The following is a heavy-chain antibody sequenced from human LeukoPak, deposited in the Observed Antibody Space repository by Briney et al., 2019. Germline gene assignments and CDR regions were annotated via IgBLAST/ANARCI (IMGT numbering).Heavy chain of an antibody. CDR3: ARDVPLRGYSGSIFDY. J-gene: IGHJ4*02. V-gene: IGHV4-61*01. Sequence: PSETLSLTCTVSGGSVSSGSYYWSWIRQPPGRGLEWIVYIYYSGSTNYNPSLKSRVTISVDTSKNQFSLKLSSVTAADTAVYYCARDVPLRGYSGSIFDYWGQGTLVTVSS. D-gene: IGHD5-12*01. CDR2: IYYSGST. CDR1: GGSVSSGSYY.